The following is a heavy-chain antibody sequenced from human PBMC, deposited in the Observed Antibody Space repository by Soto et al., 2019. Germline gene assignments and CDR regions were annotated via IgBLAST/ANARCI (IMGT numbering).Heavy chain of an antibody. CDR2: IIDSGGST. Sequence: HPGGSLRLSCAASGFTFSNAWMNWVRQAPGKGLEWVSDIIDSGGSTYYADSVKGRFTISRDNSKNTVYLQINALRAEDTAVYYCARDFSMVIVAPGYWGQGTLVTVSS. V-gene: IGHV3-23*01. CDR3: ARDFSMVIVAPGY. CDR1: GFTFSNAW. D-gene: IGHD5-12*01. J-gene: IGHJ4*02.